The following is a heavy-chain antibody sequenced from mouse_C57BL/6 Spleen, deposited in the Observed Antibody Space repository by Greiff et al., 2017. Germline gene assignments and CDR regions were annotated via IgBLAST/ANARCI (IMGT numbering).Heavy chain of an antibody. CDR3: ARHRGNYDARDY. Sequence: EVKLVESGGGLVKPGGSLKLSCAASGFTFSSYTMSWVRQTPEKRLEWVATISGGGGNTYYPDSVKGRFTISRDNAKNTLYLQMSSLRSEDTALYYCARHRGNYDARDYWGQGTSVTVSS. V-gene: IGHV5-9*01. CDR2: ISGGGGNT. CDR1: GFTFSSYT. J-gene: IGHJ4*01. D-gene: IGHD2-1*01.